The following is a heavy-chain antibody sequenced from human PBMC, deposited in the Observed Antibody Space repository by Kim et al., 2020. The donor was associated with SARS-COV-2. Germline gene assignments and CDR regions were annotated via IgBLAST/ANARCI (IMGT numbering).Heavy chain of an antibody. CDR2: ISGSGGST. CDR3: AKDSHITIFGVVMPDAFDI. J-gene: IGHJ3*02. CDR1: GFTFSSYA. V-gene: IGHV3-23*01. D-gene: IGHD3-3*01. Sequence: GGSLRLSCAASGFTFSSYAMSWVRQAPGKGLEWVSAISGSGGSTYYADSVKGRFTISRDNSKNTLYLQMNSLRAEDTAVYYCAKDSHITIFGVVMPDAFDIWGQGTMVTVSS.